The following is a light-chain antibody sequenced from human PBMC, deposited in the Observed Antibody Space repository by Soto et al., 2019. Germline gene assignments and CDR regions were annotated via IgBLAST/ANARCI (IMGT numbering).Light chain of an antibody. V-gene: IGLV2-23*02. CDR2: EVN. CDR1: SNDVGGYNL. J-gene: IGLJ3*02. CDR3: CSHVGGSSPQWV. Sequence: QSALTQPASVSGSPGQSITISCTGTSNDVGGYNLVSWFQQHPGKAPKLMISEVNKRPSGGSNRFSGSKSANTASLTISGLQAEDEADYYCCSHVGGSSPQWVFGGGTKLTVL.